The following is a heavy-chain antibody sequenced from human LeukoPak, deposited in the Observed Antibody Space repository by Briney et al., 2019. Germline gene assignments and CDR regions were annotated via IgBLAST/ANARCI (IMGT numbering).Heavy chain of an antibody. CDR3: ARERYYYYMDV. J-gene: IGHJ6*03. Sequence: PSETLSLTCTVSGGSISSSSYYWGWIRQPPGKGLEWIGSIYYSGSTYYNPSLKSRVTISVDTSKNQFSLKLSSVTAADTAVHYCARERYYYYMDVWGKGTTVTVSS. CDR2: IYYSGST. CDR1: GGSISSSSYY. V-gene: IGHV4-39*02.